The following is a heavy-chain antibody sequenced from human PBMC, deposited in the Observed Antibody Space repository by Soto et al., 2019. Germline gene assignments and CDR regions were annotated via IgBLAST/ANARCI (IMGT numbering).Heavy chain of an antibody. V-gene: IGHV3-7*01. Sequence: WSLRLSCSASVFTFSTYWMSWFREAPGKGLEWVANIKQDGSVKYYVDSVKGRLTISRDNAKNSLYLQMNSLRAEDTAVYYCARDETYYYGSGPVGGQGTLVTVSS. CDR2: IKQDGSVK. CDR3: ARDETYYYGSGPV. D-gene: IGHD3-10*01. J-gene: IGHJ4*02. CDR1: VFTFSTYW.